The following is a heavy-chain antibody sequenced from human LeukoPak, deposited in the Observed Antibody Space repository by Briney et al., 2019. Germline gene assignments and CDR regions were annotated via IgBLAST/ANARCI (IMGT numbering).Heavy chain of an antibody. CDR3: AREDSSGYLDY. J-gene: IGHJ4*02. Sequence: GGSLRLSCAASGFTFSSYAMHWVRQAPDKGLEWVAVISEDGSTKYYADSVKGRFTISRDNSKNTLFLQMNSLRVDDTAVYYCAREDSSGYLDYWGQGTLVTVSS. V-gene: IGHV3-30-3*01. CDR2: ISEDGSTK. CDR1: GFTFSSYA.